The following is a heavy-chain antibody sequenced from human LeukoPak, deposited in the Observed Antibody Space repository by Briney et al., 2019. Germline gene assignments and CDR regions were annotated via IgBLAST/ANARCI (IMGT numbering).Heavy chain of an antibody. D-gene: IGHD3-3*01. CDR2: ISSSSSTI. CDR3: ARRYDFCSGYYTDYFDY. J-gene: IGHJ4*02. V-gene: IGHV3-48*01. CDR1: GFTFSSYS. Sequence: GGSLRLSCAASGFTFSSYSMNWVRPAPGKGLEWVSYISSSSSTIYYADSVKGRFTITRDNAKNSLYLQMNSLRAEDTAVYYCARRYDFCSGYYTDYFDYWGQRTLVTVSS.